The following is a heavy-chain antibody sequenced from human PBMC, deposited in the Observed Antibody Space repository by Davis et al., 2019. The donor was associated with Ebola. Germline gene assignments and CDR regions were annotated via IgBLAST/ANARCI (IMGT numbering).Heavy chain of an antibody. D-gene: IGHD5-18*01. CDR3: ARDGRGIQLWIGDFDY. J-gene: IGHJ4*02. CDR2: INPNSGVT. Sequence: ASVKVSCKTSGYTFTGHYIQWVRQAPGQGLEWMGRINPNSGVTNYAQKLQGRVTMTTDTSTSTAYMELRSLRSDDTAVYYCARDGRGIQLWIGDFDYWGQGTLVTVSS. CDR1: GYTFTGHY. V-gene: IGHV1-2*06.